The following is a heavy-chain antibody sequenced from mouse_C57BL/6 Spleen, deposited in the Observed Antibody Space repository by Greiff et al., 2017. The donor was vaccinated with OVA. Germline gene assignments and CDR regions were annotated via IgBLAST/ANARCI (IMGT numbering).Heavy chain of an antibody. CDR3: ARSTVYYAMDY. CDR2: ISSGSSTI. V-gene: IGHV5-17*01. D-gene: IGHD1-1*01. J-gene: IGHJ4*01. CDR1: GITFSDYG. Sequence: EVQGVESGGGLVKPGGSLKLSCAASGITFSDYGMHWVRQAPEKGLEWVAYISSGSSTIYYADTVKGRFTISRDNAKNTLFLQMTSLRSEDTAMYYCARSTVYYAMDYWGQGTSVTVSS.